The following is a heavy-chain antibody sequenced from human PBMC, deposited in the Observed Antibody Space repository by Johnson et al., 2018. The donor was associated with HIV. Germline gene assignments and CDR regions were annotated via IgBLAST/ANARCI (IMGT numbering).Heavy chain of an antibody. V-gene: IGHV3-66*01. CDR3: ARRDSGSLSFDL. CDR1: GFTVSSNY. D-gene: IGHD1-26*01. J-gene: IGHJ3*01. CDR2: IYSGGST. Sequence: VQLVESGGGLVQPGGSLRLSCAASGFTVSSNYMSWVRQAPGKGLEWVSVIYSGGSTYYADSVKGRFTISRDNDKSSVYMQMNNLRAEDTAFYYCARRDSGSLSFDLWGQGTMVTVSS.